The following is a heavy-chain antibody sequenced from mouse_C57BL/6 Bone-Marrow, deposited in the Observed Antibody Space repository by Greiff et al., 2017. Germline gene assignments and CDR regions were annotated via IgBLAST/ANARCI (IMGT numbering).Heavy chain of an antibody. CDR3: ARLTGTGFAY. D-gene: IGHD4-1*01. J-gene: IGHJ3*01. CDR2: IYPGDGAT. V-gene: IGHV1-80*01. Sequence: QVQLQQSGAELVQPGASVKISCKASGYAFSSYWMNWVTQRPGKGLEWIGQIYPGDGATNYNGKFKGKATLTADKSSSTAYMQLSSLTSEDSAVYFCARLTGTGFAYWGKGTLVTVAA. CDR1: GYAFSSYW.